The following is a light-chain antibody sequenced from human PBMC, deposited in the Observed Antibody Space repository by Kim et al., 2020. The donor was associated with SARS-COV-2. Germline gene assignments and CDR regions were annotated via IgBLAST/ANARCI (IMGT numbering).Light chain of an antibody. CDR1: QGISNF. CDR3: QRYNSAPWT. Sequence: GDRVTITCRSSQGISNFFAWYQQKPGKVPQLLIYDASVLQSGVPSRFSGSGSGTDFTLTISGLQPEDIASYYCQRYNSAPWTFGQGPKLEI. J-gene: IGKJ1*01. CDR2: DAS. V-gene: IGKV1-27*01.